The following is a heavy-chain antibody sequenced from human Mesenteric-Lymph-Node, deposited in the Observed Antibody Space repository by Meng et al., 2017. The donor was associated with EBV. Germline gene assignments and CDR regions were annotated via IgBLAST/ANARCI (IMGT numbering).Heavy chain of an antibody. V-gene: IGHV3-73*02. CDR2: IRSRSSNYAT. Sequence: EVQVVGAGGGLVQPGGSLKLSCAGSGFTFSDPTIHWVRQASGKGLEWVARIRSRSSNYATAYGASVEGRFIISRDDSRNTAYLEMNNLKTEDTAVYYCSIMATTPDYWGQGTLVTVSS. CDR1: GFTFSDPT. CDR3: SIMATTPDY. J-gene: IGHJ4*02. D-gene: IGHD1-1*01.